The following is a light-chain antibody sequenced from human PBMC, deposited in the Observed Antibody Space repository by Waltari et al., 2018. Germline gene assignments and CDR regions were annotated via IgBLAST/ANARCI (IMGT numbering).Light chain of an antibody. V-gene: IGKV3-20*01. CDR2: DVS. Sequence: EIMLTQSPGTLSLSPGERATLSCRASQIIFRALAWYQQKPGQAPRLLIYDVSTRASCIPDRFSGSGSGTDFSLTISRLEPEDFAVYYCQHYVRLPVTFGQGTKLEFK. CDR1: QIIFRA. J-gene: IGKJ1*01. CDR3: QHYVRLPVT.